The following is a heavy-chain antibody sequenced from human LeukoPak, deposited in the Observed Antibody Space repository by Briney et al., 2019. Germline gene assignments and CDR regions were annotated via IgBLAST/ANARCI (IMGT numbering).Heavy chain of an antibody. CDR3: ARAVGDYDYIWGNYRSSQFDY. V-gene: IGHV4-30-4*08. CDR1: GGSISSGGYY. CDR2: IYYSGST. J-gene: IGHJ4*02. Sequence: SQTLSLTCTVSGGSISSGGYYWSWIRQHPGKGLEWIGYIYYSGSTSYTPSLRSRLTISIDTSKNQFSLSLSSVSAADTAVYYCARAVGDYDYIWGNYRSSQFDYWGQGALVTVSS. D-gene: IGHD3-16*02.